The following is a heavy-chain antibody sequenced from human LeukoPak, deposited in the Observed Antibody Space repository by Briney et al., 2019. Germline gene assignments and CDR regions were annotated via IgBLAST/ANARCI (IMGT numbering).Heavy chain of an antibody. CDR2: NIPIFGTA. D-gene: IGHD2-21*02. CDR1: GYTFTSYA. Sequence: SVKVSCKASGYTFTSYAMNWVRQAPGQGLEWMGGNIPIFGTANYAQKFQGRVTITADESTSTAYMELSSLRSEDTAVYYCASSDLVVVTATYNWFDPWGQGTLVTVSS. V-gene: IGHV1-69*13. CDR3: ASSDLVVVTATYNWFDP. J-gene: IGHJ5*02.